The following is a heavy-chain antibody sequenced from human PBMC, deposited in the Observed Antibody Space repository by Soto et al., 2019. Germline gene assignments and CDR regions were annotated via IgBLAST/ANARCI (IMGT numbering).Heavy chain of an antibody. Sequence: GESLKISCKGSGYSFTSYWIGWVRQMPGKGLEWMGIIYPGDSDTRCSPSFQGQVTISADKSISTAYLQWSSLKASDTAMYYCARIEPIASSSYYLWNSYCERDYYYGMDVWGQGTTVTVSS. CDR2: IYPGDSDT. CDR1: GYSFTSYW. V-gene: IGHV5-51*01. D-gene: IGHD6-6*01. J-gene: IGHJ6*02. CDR3: ARIEPIASSSYYLWNSYCERDYYYGMDV.